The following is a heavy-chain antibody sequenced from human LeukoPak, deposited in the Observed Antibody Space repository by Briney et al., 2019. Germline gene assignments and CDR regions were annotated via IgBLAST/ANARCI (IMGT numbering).Heavy chain of an antibody. V-gene: IGHV1-69*13. D-gene: IGHD4-23*01. CDR2: IIPIFGTA. CDR3: ARLGDYGGSFDY. J-gene: IGHJ4*02. Sequence: SVKVSCKASGGTFSSYAISWVRQAPGQGLEWMGGIIPIFGTANYAQKFQGRVTITADESTSTAYMELSSLRSEDTAVYYCARLGDYGGSFDYWGQGTLVTVSS. CDR1: GGTFSSYA.